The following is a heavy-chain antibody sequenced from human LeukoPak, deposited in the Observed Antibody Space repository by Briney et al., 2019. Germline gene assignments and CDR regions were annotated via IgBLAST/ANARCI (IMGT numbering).Heavy chain of an antibody. V-gene: IGHV4-39*01. J-gene: IGHJ4*02. Sequence: PSETLSLTCTVSGGSISSSSYYWGWIRQPPGKGLECIGSIYYSGSTYYNPSLKSRVTISVDTSKNQFSLKLSSVTAADTAVYYCARQPPGIAAAGNDFDYWGQGTLVTVSS. CDR2: IYYSGST. CDR1: GGSISSSSYY. D-gene: IGHD6-13*01. CDR3: ARQPPGIAAAGNDFDY.